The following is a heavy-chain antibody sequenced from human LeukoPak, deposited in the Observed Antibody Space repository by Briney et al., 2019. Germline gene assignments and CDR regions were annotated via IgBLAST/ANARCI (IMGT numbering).Heavy chain of an antibody. CDR1: GYTFTSYY. Sequence: ASVKVSCKESGYTFTSYYMHWVRQAPGQGLEWMGIINPSGGSTSYAQKFQGRVTMTRDTSTSTVYMELSSLRSEDTAVYYCATLCGGDCYRDYWGQGTLVTVSS. D-gene: IGHD2-21*02. V-gene: IGHV1-46*01. CDR3: ATLCGGDCYRDY. CDR2: INPSGGST. J-gene: IGHJ4*02.